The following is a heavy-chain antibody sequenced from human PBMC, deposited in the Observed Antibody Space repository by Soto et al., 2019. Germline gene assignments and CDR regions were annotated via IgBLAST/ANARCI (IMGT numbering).Heavy chain of an antibody. D-gene: IGHD6-6*01. CDR1: GFTVSSNY. CDR3: ARLHSSFPDY. J-gene: IGHJ4*02. V-gene: IGHV3-66*01. CDR2: IYSGGST. Sequence: EVQLVESGGGLVQPGGSLRLSCAASGFTVSSNYMSWVRQAPGTGLEWVSVIYSGGSTDYADSVKGRFTISRDNSKNTLYLQMTSLRAEDTAVYYCARLHSSFPDYWGQGTLVTVSS.